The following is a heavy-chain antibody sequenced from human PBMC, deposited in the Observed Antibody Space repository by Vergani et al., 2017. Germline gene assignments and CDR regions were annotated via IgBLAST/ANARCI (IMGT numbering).Heavy chain of an antibody. D-gene: IGHD3-3*01. J-gene: IGHJ1*01. CDR1: GFTFSSYA. CDR3: ASQYYDFWSGRD. V-gene: IGHV3-23*01. Sequence: VQILQSGGGLVQPGGSLRLSCAASGFTFSSYAMSWVRQAPGKGLEWVSAISGSGGSTYYADSVKGRFTISRDNSKNTLYLQMNSLRAEDTAVYYCASQYYDFWSGRDWGQGTLVTVSS. CDR2: ISGSGGST.